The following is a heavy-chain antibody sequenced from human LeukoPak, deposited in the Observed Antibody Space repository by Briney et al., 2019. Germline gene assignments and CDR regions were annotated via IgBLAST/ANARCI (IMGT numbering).Heavy chain of an antibody. J-gene: IGHJ6*02. Sequence: ALVKVSCKASGYTFTSYDINWVRQATGQGLEWMGWMNPNSGNTGYAQKFQGRVTMTRNTSISTAYMELSSLRSEDTAVYYCARDGWTYYDSSGYEAPYGMDVWGQGTTVTVSS. CDR3: ARDGWTYYDSSGYEAPYGMDV. CDR2: MNPNSGNT. CDR1: GYTFTSYD. D-gene: IGHD3-22*01. V-gene: IGHV1-8*01.